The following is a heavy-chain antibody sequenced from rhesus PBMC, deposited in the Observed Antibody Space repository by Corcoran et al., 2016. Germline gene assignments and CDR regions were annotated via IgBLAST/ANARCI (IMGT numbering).Heavy chain of an antibody. J-gene: IGHJ3*01. CDR1: GVPISSYW. CDR3: ARAREGSWNAFDL. Sequence: QVQLQESGPGLVKPSETLSLTCAVSGVPISSYWWRWIHQSPGKGLEWMGEFNGHSDSSHYNPSLKGRITLSKDASKNQFSLKLNSVTAADTAVYYCARAREGSWNAFDLWGQGLRVTVSS. D-gene: IGHD6-25*01. V-gene: IGHV4-80*01. CDR2: FNGHSDSS.